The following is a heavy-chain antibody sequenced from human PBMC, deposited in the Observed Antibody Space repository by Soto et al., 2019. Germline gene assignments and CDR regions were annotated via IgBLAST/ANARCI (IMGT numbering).Heavy chain of an antibody. CDR1: GYSFTSYW. D-gene: IGHD6-25*01. Sequence: PGESVKISCKGSGYSFTSYWNAWVRQKPGKGLAWLGAVYGGDSDRXQNPTFEGQITMSVVKSSNTAYLQWSGLNASDTAIYYCARGGNYLEYWGQGVLVTVSS. V-gene: IGHV5-51*01. J-gene: IGHJ4*02. CDR3: ARGGNYLEY. CDR2: VYGGDSDR.